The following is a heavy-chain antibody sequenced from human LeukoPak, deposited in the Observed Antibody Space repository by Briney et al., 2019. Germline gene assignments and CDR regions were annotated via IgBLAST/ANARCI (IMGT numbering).Heavy chain of an antibody. CDR1: GYSFTNYW. Sequence: GESLKISCKGSGYSFTNYWIGWVRQMPGKGLEWVGIIYPGDSDTRYSPSFQGQVTISADKSISTAYLQWSSLKASDTAMYFCARRFLYGASRYFDYWGQGTLVTVSS. V-gene: IGHV5-51*01. J-gene: IGHJ4*02. CDR2: IYPGDSDT. D-gene: IGHD4-17*01. CDR3: ARRFLYGASRYFDY.